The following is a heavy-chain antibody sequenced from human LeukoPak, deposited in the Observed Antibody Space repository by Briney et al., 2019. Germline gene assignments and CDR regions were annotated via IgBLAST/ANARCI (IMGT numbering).Heavy chain of an antibody. D-gene: IGHD3-22*01. CDR1: GGSIISNY. CDR3: ARLKFYDSTGYSPGYYMDV. CDR2: IYDSGIT. Sequence: ETLSLTCTVSGGSIISNYWSWIRQSAGTGLECIGRIYDSGITDYNPSLKSRVTMSLDTSRKQFSLRLTSVTDADTAVYYCARLKFYDSTGYSPGYYMDVWGKGTTVSVSS. J-gene: IGHJ6*03. V-gene: IGHV4-4*07.